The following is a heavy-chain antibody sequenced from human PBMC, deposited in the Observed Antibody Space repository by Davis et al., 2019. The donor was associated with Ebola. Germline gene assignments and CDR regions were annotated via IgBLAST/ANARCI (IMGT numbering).Heavy chain of an antibody. CDR1: GYTFISYA. Sequence: SVKVSCKASGYTFISYAMNWVRQAPGQGLEWMGGIIPMFGAPTYAQKFQGRITITADESTSTAYMELSSLRSEDTAIYYCAGQTRGPFDYWGQGTLVTVSS. CDR2: IIPMFGAP. CDR3: AGQTRGPFDY. D-gene: IGHD2-2*01. J-gene: IGHJ4*02. V-gene: IGHV1-69*13.